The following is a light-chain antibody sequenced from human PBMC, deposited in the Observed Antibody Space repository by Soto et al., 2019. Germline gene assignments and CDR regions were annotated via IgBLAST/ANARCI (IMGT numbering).Light chain of an antibody. V-gene: IGLV2-11*01. CDR1: SSDVGDYNY. Sequence: QSALTQPRSVSGSPGQSVTISCTGTSSDVGDYNYVSWYQQHPGKAPKLLIYAVNMRPSGVPDRFTGSKTGNTASLPISGLQAEDEADYSCCSYAGSYTWVFGGGTKLTVL. J-gene: IGLJ3*02. CDR3: CSYAGSYTWV. CDR2: AVN.